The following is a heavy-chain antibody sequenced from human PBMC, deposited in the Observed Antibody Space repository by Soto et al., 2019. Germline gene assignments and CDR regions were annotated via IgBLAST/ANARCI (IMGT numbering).Heavy chain of an antibody. CDR1: GFTFSSYG. D-gene: IGHD3-22*01. CDR2: IWYDGSNK. J-gene: IGHJ4*02. Sequence: QVQLVESGGGVVQPGRSLRLSCAASGFTFSSYGMHWVRQAPGKGLEWVAVIWYDGSNKYYADSVRGRFTISRDNSKNTLYLQMNSLRAEDTAVYYCARASRYYDSSGYGILDYWGQGTLVTVSS. V-gene: IGHV3-33*01. CDR3: ARASRYYDSSGYGILDY.